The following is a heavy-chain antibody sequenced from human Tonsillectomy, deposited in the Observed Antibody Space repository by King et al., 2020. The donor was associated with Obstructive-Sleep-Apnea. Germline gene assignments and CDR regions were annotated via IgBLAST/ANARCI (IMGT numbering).Heavy chain of an antibody. CDR3: ATFHLLLGY. Sequence: VQLVESGAEVKKPGASVKVSCKASGYTFTGYYIHWVRQAPGQGLELMGWINPNSGGTNYAQKFQGRVTMTRDTSISTAYMQLSRLRSDDTAGYYCATFHLLLGYWGQGTLVTVSS. CDR2: INPNSGGT. CDR1: GYTFTGYY. J-gene: IGHJ4*02. D-gene: IGHD2-15*01. V-gene: IGHV1-2*02.